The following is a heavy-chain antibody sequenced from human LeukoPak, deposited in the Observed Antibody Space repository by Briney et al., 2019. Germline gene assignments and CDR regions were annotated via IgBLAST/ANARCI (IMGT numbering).Heavy chain of an antibody. CDR1: GYTFTSYG. V-gene: IGHV1-18*01. J-gene: IGHJ4*02. Sequence: ASVKVSCKASGYTFTSYGISWVRQAPGQGLEWMGWISAYNGNTNYAQKFQGRVTITADKSTSTAYMDLSSLRSEDTAVYYCARPTDYYGSSGYDYWGQGTLVTVSS. D-gene: IGHD3-22*01. CDR2: ISAYNGNT. CDR3: ARPTDYYGSSGYDY.